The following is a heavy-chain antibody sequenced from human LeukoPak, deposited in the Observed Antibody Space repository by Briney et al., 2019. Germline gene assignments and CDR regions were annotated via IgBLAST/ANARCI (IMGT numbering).Heavy chain of an antibody. D-gene: IGHD2-2*01. CDR3: ARERQLSASGVYYYYMDV. V-gene: IGHV1-69*05. CDR2: IIPIFGTA. Sequence: SVTVSCKASGGTFSSYAISWVRQAPGQGLEWMGGIIPIFGTANYAQKFQGRVTITTDESTSTAYMELSSLRSEDTAVYYCARERQLSASGVYYYYMDVWGKGTTVTVSS. J-gene: IGHJ6*03. CDR1: GGTFSSYA.